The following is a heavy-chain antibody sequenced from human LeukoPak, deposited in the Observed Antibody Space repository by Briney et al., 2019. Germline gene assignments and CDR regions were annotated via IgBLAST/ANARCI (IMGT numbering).Heavy chain of an antibody. Sequence: PSETLSLTCTVSGGSISSYYWSWIRQPPGKGLEWIGYIYYSGSTNYNPSLKSRVTISVDTSKNQSSLKLSSVTAADTAVYYCARDGLSLYGFDYWGQGTLVTVSS. CDR3: ARDGLSLYGFDY. CDR1: GGSISSYY. J-gene: IGHJ4*02. D-gene: IGHD3-16*02. CDR2: IYYSGST. V-gene: IGHV4-59*12.